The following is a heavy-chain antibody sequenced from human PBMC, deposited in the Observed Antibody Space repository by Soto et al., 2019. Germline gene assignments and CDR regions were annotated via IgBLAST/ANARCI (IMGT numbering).Heavy chain of an antibody. V-gene: IGHV3-30-3*01. Sequence: VQLVESGGGLVQPGGSLRLSCAASGFTFSSYAMHWVRQAPGKGLEWVAVISYDGSNKYYADSVKGRFTISRDNSKNTLYLQMNSLRAEDTAVYYCARGAEYSYGERNDYWGQGTLVTVSS. CDR1: GFTFSSYA. J-gene: IGHJ4*02. CDR2: ISYDGSNK. CDR3: ARGAEYSYGERNDY. D-gene: IGHD5-18*01.